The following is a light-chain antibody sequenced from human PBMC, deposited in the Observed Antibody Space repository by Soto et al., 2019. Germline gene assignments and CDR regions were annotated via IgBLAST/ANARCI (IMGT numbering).Light chain of an antibody. Sequence: EIVLTQSQGTLYLSPGERATLSCRASQSVSSNFLAWYQEKPGQAPRLLIYGASSRDTGIPDRFSGSGSGTDFTLTISILEPEDFAVYYCRQYGRSLGFAFGGGTKVEIK. J-gene: IGKJ4*01. CDR1: QSVSSNF. CDR3: RQYGRSLGFA. V-gene: IGKV3-20*01. CDR2: GAS.